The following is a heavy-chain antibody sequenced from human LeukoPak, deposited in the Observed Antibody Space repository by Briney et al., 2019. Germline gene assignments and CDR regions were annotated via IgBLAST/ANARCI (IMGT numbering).Heavy chain of an antibody. CDR2: ISGSGGTT. Sequence: GGSLRLSCAASGFTFSSYGVSWVRQAPGKGLEWVSGISGSGGTTYYADSVKGRFTISRDNSKNTLYLQMNSLRAEDTAVYYCAKERFKYFDYWGQGTLVTVSS. V-gene: IGHV3-23*01. CDR1: GFTFSSYG. J-gene: IGHJ4*02. CDR3: AKERFKYFDY.